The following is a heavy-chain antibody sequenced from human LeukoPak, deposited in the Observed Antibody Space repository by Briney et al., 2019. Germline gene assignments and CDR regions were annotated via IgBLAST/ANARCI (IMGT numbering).Heavy chain of an antibody. CDR3: AKVSSTLAAAGALSFDY. CDR1: GYTFTDYF. Sequence: GASVKVSCKASGYTFTDYFIHWVQQARGKGLEWMGHVDPGDGESVYVDKFQRRVTFTADTSTGTVYMDVRSLTSDDSAVYYCAKVSSTLAAAGALSFDYWGQGTLVIVSS. D-gene: IGHD6-13*01. V-gene: IGHV1-69-2*01. CDR2: VDPGDGES. J-gene: IGHJ4*02.